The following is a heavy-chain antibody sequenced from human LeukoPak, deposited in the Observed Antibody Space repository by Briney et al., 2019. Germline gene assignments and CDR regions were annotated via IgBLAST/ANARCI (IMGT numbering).Heavy chain of an antibody. D-gene: IGHD3-22*01. V-gene: IGHV4-34*01. Sequence: PSETLSLTCAVYGGSLSGYYWSWIRQPPGKGLEWIGEINHSGSTNYNPSLKSRVTISVDTSKNQFSLKLSSVTAADTAVFYCAGVYYDSSGSPGYYFDYWGQGTLVTVSS. J-gene: IGHJ4*02. CDR2: INHSGST. CDR1: GGSLSGYY. CDR3: AGVYYDSSGSPGYYFDY.